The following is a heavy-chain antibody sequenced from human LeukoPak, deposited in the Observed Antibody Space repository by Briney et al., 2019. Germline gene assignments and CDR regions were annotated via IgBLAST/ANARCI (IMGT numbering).Heavy chain of an antibody. V-gene: IGHV3-7*01. CDR3: AREHPYYYDSSGTALMAEIKYYFDY. Sequence: GGALRLSCAASGFTFRSYWMSWVRQAPGKGLEWVANIKQDGSEKYYVDSVKGRFTISRDNAKNSLYLQMNSLRAEDTGVYYCAREHPYYYDSSGTALMAEIKYYFDYWGQGTLVTVSS. CDR2: IKQDGSEK. CDR1: GFTFRSYW. J-gene: IGHJ4*02. D-gene: IGHD3-22*01.